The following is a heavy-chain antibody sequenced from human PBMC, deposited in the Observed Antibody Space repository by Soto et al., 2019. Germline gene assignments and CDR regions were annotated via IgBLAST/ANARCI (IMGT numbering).Heavy chain of an antibody. CDR3: AHDRY. V-gene: IGHV4-31*03. CDR2: ISYSGST. J-gene: IGHJ4*02. CDR1: GGSISSGGYY. Sequence: SESVALTCNVSGGSISSGGYYWSWIRQHPGKGLEWIGYISYSGSTSYNPSLKSRVTISVDTSRTQFSLKLTSVTAADSAVYYCAHDRYWGKGTLVIVYS. D-gene: IGHD1-1*01.